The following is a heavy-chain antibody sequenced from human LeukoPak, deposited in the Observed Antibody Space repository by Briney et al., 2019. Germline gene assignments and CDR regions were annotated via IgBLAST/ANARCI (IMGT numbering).Heavy chain of an antibody. CDR2: IKQDGSEK. CDR1: GFTFSSYW. V-gene: IGHV3-7*01. D-gene: IGHD5-12*01. CDR3: ARYLYSGYDLPAGY. Sequence: PGGSLRLSCAASGFTFSSYWMSWVRQAPGKGLEWVANIKQDGSEKYYVDSVKGRFTISRDNAKNSLYLQMNSLRAEDTAVYYCARYLYSGYDLPAGYWGQGTLVTVSS. J-gene: IGHJ4*02.